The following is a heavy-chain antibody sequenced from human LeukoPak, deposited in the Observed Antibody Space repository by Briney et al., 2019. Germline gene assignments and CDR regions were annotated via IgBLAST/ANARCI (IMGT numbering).Heavy chain of an antibody. D-gene: IGHD5-12*01. V-gene: IGHV5-51*01. CDR2: IYPGDSDA. Sequence: GESLKISCKGSGYTFISYSIGWVRQMPGKGLEWMGIIYPGDSDATYSPSFQGQVTISADKSISTAYLQWNSLKASDTAMYYCARVDRRGYSDYTAILPDYWGQGTLVTVSS. J-gene: IGHJ4*02. CDR1: GYTFISYS. CDR3: ARVDRRGYSDYTAILPDY.